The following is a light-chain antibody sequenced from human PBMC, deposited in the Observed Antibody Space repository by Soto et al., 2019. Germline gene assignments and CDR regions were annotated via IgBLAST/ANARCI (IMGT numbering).Light chain of an antibody. J-gene: IGKJ5*01. Sequence: DIQMTQSPSTLSASVGDRVTITCRASQSISSWLAWYQQKPGKAPKLLIYDASNLETGVPSRFSGSGSGTDFTFTISSLQPEDIATYYCQQYDNFFGQGTRLEIK. V-gene: IGKV1-33*01. CDR3: QQYDNF. CDR1: QSISSW. CDR2: DAS.